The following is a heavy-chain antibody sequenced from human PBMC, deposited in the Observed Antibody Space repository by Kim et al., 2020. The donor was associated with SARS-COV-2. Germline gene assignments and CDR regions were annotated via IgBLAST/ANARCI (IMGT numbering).Heavy chain of an antibody. Sequence: RFTISRDNAKNSLYLQMNSLRAEDTALYYCAKDIHYYGSGSYYRGEAFDIWGQGTMVTVSS. CDR3: AKDIHYYGSGSYYRGEAFDI. J-gene: IGHJ3*02. D-gene: IGHD3-10*01. V-gene: IGHV3-9*01.